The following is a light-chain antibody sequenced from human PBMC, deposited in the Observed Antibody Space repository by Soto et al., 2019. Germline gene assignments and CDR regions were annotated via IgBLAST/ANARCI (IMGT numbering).Light chain of an antibody. CDR1: SSDVGSYNL. CDR3: FSYAGSSTYV. J-gene: IGLJ1*01. Sequence: ALTQPASVSGSPGQSITISCAGTSSDVGSYNLVSWYQNHPGKAPKLMIYEGSKRPSGVSNRFSGSKSGNTASLTISGLQAADEADYFCFSYAGSSTYVFGTGTKVTVL. CDR2: EGS. V-gene: IGLV2-23*01.